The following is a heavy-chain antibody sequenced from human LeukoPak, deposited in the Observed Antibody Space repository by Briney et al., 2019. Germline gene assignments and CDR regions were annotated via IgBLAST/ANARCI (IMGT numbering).Heavy chain of an antibody. V-gene: IGHV4-38-2*02. Sequence: SETLSLTCTVSGYSISSGYYWGWIRQPPGKGLEWIGSIYHSGSTYYNPSLKSRVTISVDTSKNQFSLKLSSVTAADTAVYYCAKDFSRYSWVDSFDYWGQGTLVTVSS. CDR2: IYHSGST. D-gene: IGHD5-18*01. CDR1: GYSISSGYY. J-gene: IGHJ4*02. CDR3: AKDFSRYSWVDSFDY.